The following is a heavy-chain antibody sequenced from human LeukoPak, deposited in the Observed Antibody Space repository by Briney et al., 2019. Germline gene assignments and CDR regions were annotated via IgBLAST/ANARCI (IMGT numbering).Heavy chain of an antibody. Sequence: GASVTVSCKVSGYSLSELSTHWVRQAPGQGREWMGGFDPGDDETIYAQKFQGRVTMTEDTSTDTAYLELSSLRSEDTAVYFCATEKDLLLDSWGQGTPVTVSS. CDR3: ATEKDLLLDS. V-gene: IGHV1-24*01. CDR1: GYSLSELS. CDR2: FDPGDDET. J-gene: IGHJ5*01. D-gene: IGHD1-26*01.